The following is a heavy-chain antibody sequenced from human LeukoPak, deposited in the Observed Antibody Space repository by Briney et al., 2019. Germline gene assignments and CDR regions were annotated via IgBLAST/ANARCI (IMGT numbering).Heavy chain of an antibody. V-gene: IGHV3-48*01. CDR1: GFTFSGYS. J-gene: IGHJ3*02. D-gene: IGHD5-12*01. CDR2: VSSSGSTI. Sequence: PWGSLRLSCTASGFTFSGYSMNWVRQAPGKGLEWVSYVSSSGSTIYYADSVKGRFTISRDNAMNSLYLQMNSLRAEDTAVYYCARSRATYAFDIWGQGTMVTVSS. CDR3: ARSRATYAFDI.